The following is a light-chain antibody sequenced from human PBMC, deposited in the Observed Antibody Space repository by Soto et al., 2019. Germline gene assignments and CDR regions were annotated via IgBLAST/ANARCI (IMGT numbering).Light chain of an antibody. J-gene: IGLJ3*02. CDR1: NSNIGANS. CDR2: DDD. CDR3: GTWHSTLSVEWV. V-gene: IGLV1-51*01. Sequence: QSVLTQPPSVSSAPGQKVTISCSSSNSNIGANSVSWYQHLPGTAPKVVIYDDDKRPSGIPDRFSGSKSGTSATLDITGLQIGDEADYYCGTWHSTLSVEWVFGGGTKVTVL.